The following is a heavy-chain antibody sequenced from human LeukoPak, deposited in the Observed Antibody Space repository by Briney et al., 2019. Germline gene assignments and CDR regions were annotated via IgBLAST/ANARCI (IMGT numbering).Heavy chain of an antibody. V-gene: IGHV1-2*02. D-gene: IGHD2-2*01. CDR3: ARDRVPAAIGGDY. J-gene: IGHJ4*02. CDR1: GYTFTGYY. CDR2: INPNSGGT. Sequence: GESLKISCQASGYTFTGYYMHWVRQAPGQGLEWMGWINPNSGGTNYAQKFQGRVTMTRDTSISTAYMELSRLRSDDTAVYYCARDRVPAAIGGDYWGQGTLVTVSS.